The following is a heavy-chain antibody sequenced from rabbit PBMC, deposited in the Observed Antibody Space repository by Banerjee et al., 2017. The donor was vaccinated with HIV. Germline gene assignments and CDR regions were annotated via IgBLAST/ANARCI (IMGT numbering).Heavy chain of an antibody. D-gene: IGHD7-1*01. CDR1: GFSSSNKYV. J-gene: IGHJ2*01. CDR2: INTSSGNT. V-gene: IGHV1S45*01. CDR3: ARGGGGYAGYGHGDDAFDP. Sequence: QEQLEESGGDLVKPEGSLTLTCTASGFSSSNKYVMCWVRQAPGKGLEWIACINTSSGNTVYASWAKGRFTISKTSSTTVALQMTSLTAADTATYFCARGGGGYAGYGHGDDAFDPRGQGTLVTVS.